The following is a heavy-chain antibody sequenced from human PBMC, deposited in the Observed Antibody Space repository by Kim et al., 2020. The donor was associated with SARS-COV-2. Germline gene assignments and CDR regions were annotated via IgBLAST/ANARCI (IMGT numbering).Heavy chain of an antibody. V-gene: IGHV1-2*06. CDR1: GYTFTGYD. J-gene: IGHJ4*02. Sequence: ASVKVSCKASGYTFTGYDMHWVRQAPGQGLEWMGRINPNSGGTKYAQKFQGRVTMTRDTSISTAYMELSRLRSDDTAVYYCARALRGCSGGTCYSELAYWGQGTLVPVSS. CDR3: ARALRGCSGGTCYSELAY. CDR2: INPNSGGT. D-gene: IGHD2-15*01.